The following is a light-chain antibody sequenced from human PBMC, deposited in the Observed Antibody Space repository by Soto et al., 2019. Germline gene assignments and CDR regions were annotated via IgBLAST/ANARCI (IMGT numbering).Light chain of an antibody. CDR3: TTYTYSRTLHD. CDR2: DVS. J-gene: IGLJ1*01. CDR1: SSDVGGYNY. V-gene: IGLV2-14*01. Sequence: QSVLNQPASVSGSPGQSITISCTGTSSDVGGYNYVSWYQQHPGKAPKLMIYDVSNRPSGVSNRFSGSKSGNTASLTISGLQAEYDSDYYSTTYTYSRTLHDVGTVTK.